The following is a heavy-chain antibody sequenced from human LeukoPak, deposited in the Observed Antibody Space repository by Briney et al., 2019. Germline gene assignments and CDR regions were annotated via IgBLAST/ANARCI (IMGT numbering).Heavy chain of an antibody. CDR2: ISYDGSNK. CDR1: GFTFSTYG. V-gene: IGHV3-30*18. Sequence: GGSLRLSCGASGFTFSTYGMHWVRQAPGKGLEWLALISYDGSNKYYADSVKGRFTISRDNSKNALYLQMNSLRVEDTAVYYCAKALYYYYYMDVWGKGTTVTVSS. J-gene: IGHJ6*03. CDR3: AKALYYYYYMDV.